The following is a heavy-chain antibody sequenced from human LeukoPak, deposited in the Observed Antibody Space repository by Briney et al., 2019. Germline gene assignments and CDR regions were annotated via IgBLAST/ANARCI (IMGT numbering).Heavy chain of an antibody. CDR3: ARAPTGYSDYIDAFDI. Sequence: SETLSLTCAVYGGSFSGYYWSWIRQPPGKGLEWIGEINHSGSTNYNPSLKSRVTVSVDTSKNQFSLKLSSVTAADTAVYYCARAPTGYSDYIDAFDIWGQGTMVTVSS. J-gene: IGHJ3*02. D-gene: IGHD4-11*01. CDR2: INHSGST. CDR1: GGSFSGYY. V-gene: IGHV4-34*01.